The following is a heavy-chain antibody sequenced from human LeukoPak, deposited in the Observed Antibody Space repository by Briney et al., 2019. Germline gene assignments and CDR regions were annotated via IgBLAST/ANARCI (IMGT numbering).Heavy chain of an antibody. CDR1: GGSISSYY. V-gene: IGHV4-59*08. J-gene: IGHJ5*02. CDR3: ARQHDGSGWPNWFDP. CDR2: IYYSGIT. D-gene: IGHD6-19*01. Sequence: SESLSLTCTVSGGSISSYYWSWIRPPPGKGLEWIGYIYYSGITDYNPSLKSRLTISVDTSKNQFSLKLNSVTAADTAMYYCARQHDGSGWPNWFDPWGQGTLVTVSS.